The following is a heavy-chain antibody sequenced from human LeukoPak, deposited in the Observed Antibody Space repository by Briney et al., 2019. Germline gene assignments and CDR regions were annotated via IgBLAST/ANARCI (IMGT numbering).Heavy chain of an antibody. V-gene: IGHV4-34*01. CDR2: INHSGST. CDR3: AVTYYDILTGYSPSDY. J-gene: IGHJ4*02. D-gene: IGHD3-9*01. CDR1: GGSFSGYY. Sequence: SETLSLTCAVYGGSFSGYYWSWIRQPPGKGLEWIGEINHSGSTNYNPSLKSRVTISVDTSKNQFSLKLSSVTAADTAVYYCAVTYYDILTGYSPSDYRGQGTLVTVSS.